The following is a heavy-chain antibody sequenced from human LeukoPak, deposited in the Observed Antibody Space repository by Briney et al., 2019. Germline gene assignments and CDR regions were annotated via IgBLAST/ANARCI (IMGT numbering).Heavy chain of an antibody. CDR2: ISYDGSNK. V-gene: IGHV3-30*18. CDR1: GFTFSSYG. D-gene: IGHD2-15*01. CDR3: AKGRDCSGGSCPIDP. J-gene: IGHJ5*02. Sequence: GRSLRLSCAASGFTFSSYGMHWVRQAPGKGLEWVAVISYDGSNKYYADSVKGRFTISRDNSKNTLYLQMNSLRAEDTAVYYCAKGRDCSGGSCPIDPWGQGTLVTVSS.